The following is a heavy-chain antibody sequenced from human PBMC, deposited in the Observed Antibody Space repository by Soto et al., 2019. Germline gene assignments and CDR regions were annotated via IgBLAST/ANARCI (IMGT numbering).Heavy chain of an antibody. D-gene: IGHD1-1*01. CDR3: ARAVSQLYNFCFIDF. CDR2: ISAFNGNT. J-gene: IGHJ6*03. V-gene: IGHV1-18*01. CDR1: GYTFTTYD. Sequence: QGQLVQSGAEVKKPGASLKVSCKASGYTFTTYDISWVRQSPGQGPELMGWISAFNGNTNYAQQLQGRVTMTTDTATSTAYMELRSLRSDDTVVYYCARAVSQLYNFCFIDFWRKGTTVTV.